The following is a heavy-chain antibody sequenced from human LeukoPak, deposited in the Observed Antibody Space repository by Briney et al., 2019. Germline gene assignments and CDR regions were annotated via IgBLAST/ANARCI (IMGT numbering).Heavy chain of an antibody. Sequence: PGGSLRLSCAASGFTFSSGEMNWVRQAPGKGLQWISYINTDGATIYYADSVKGRFTISRDNAKNSLYLQMNSLRAEDTAVYYCARGYDSWDSWGQGTLVTVSS. V-gene: IGHV3-48*03. CDR2: INTDGATI. CDR3: ARGYDSWDS. J-gene: IGHJ4*02. CDR1: GFTFSSGE. D-gene: IGHD3-16*01.